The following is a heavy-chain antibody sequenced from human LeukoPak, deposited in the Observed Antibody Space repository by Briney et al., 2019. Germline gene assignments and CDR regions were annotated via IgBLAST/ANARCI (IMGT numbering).Heavy chain of an antibody. CDR2: IYYSGTT. CDR1: GGSISSGGYY. D-gene: IGHD2/OR15-2a*01. V-gene: IGHV4-31*03. Sequence: SETLSLTCTVSGGSISSGGYYWSWIRQHPGKGLEWIGYIYYSGTTYYNPSLTSRVTISVDTSKNQFSLRLGSVTAADTAVYYCARLAYYYSTIRRPNWFDPWGQGTLVTVSS. CDR3: ARLAYYYSTIRRPNWFDP. J-gene: IGHJ5*02.